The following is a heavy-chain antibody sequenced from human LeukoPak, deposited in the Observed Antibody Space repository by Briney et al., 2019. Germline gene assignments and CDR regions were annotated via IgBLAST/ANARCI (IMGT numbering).Heavy chain of an antibody. D-gene: IGHD3-10*01. CDR1: GFTFSSYE. CDR2: ISSSGSTI. V-gene: IGHV3-48*03. CDR3: ARDLLLWFGELFSDYYYYGMDV. J-gene: IGHJ6*02. Sequence: PGGSLRLSCAASGFTFSSYEMNWVRQAPGKGLEWVSYISSSGSTIYYADSVEGRFTISRDNAKNSLYLQMNSLRAEDTAVYYCARDLLLWFGELFSDYYYYGMDVWGQGTTVTVSS.